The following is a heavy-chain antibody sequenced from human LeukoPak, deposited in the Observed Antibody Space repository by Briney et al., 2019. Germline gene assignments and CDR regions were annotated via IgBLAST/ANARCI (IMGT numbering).Heavy chain of an antibody. Sequence: SETLSLTCAVSGDSFSTYYWTWIRQPAGKGLEWIGRIYTSGSTNYNPSLKSRVTMSVDTSKNQFSLKLSSVTAADTAVYYCARDIYYDSSGFGNYYYYMDVWGKGTTVTVSS. D-gene: IGHD3-22*01. CDR1: GDSFSTYY. CDR3: ARDIYYDSSGFGNYYYYMDV. V-gene: IGHV4-4*07. J-gene: IGHJ6*03. CDR2: IYTSGST.